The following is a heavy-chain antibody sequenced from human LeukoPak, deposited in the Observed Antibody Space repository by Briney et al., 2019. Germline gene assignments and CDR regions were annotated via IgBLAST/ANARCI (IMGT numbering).Heavy chain of an antibody. V-gene: IGHV1-2*02. CDR2: INPNSGGT. Sequence: ASVKVSCKASGYTFTGYYMHWVRQAPGQGLEWMGWINPNSGGTNYAQKFQGRVTMTRDTSISTAYMELSRLRSDDTAVYYCARWGDNFGSGSYILYYYYMDVWGKGTTVTVSS. CDR3: ARWGDNFGSGSYILYYYYMDV. D-gene: IGHD3-10*01. J-gene: IGHJ6*03. CDR1: GYTFTGYY.